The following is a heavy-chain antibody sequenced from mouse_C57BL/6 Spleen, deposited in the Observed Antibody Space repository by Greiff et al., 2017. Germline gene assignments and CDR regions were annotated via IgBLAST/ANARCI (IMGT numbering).Heavy chain of an antibody. CDR3: ARCGSPSYWYFDV. V-gene: IGHV5-17*01. J-gene: IGHJ1*03. CDR1: GFTFSDYG. D-gene: IGHD1-1*02. CDR2: ISSGSSTI. Sequence: DVMLVESGGGLVKPGGSLKLSCAASGFTFSDYGMHWVRQAPEKGLEWVAYISSGSSTIYYADTVKGRFTITRDNDKNTLFLQMTSLRSEDTAMYYCARCGSPSYWYFDVWGTGTTVTVSS.